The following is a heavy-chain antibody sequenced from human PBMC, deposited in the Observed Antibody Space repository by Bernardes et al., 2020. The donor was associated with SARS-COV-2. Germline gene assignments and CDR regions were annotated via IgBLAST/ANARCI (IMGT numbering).Heavy chain of an antibody. V-gene: IGHV5-51*01. D-gene: IGHD1-26*01. J-gene: IGHJ5*02. CDR2: IWPGDSDT. CDR1: GYSFPNYW. Sequence: GESLKISCKGSGYSFPNYWIGWVRQMPGKGLEWMGIIWPGDSDTRYSPSFRGQVTISADKSINTAYLQWSSLEASDTAMYYCAGDRWELVWYRYNWFDPWGQGTLVTVSS. CDR3: AGDRWELVWYRYNWFDP.